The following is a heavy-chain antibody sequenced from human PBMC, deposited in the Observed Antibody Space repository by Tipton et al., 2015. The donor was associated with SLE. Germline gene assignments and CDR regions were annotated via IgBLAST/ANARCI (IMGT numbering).Heavy chain of an antibody. CDR1: GLSFSNYA. CDR3: ARETTRTRDGMDV. Sequence: GSLRLSCAASGLSFSNYAMSWVRQAPGKGLEWVSLIYSGGTTFYADSVKGRFTVSRENSKNTLYVQMNSLRSADTAVYFCARETTRTRDGMDVWGQGTTVIVSS. D-gene: IGHD1-1*01. V-gene: IGHV3-23*03. J-gene: IGHJ6*02. CDR2: IYSGGTT.